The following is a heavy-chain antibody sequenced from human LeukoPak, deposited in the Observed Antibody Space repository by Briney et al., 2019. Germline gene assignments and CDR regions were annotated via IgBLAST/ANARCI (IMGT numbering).Heavy chain of an antibody. CDR3: ARDPQLRSYGMDV. CDR1: GYTFTSYG. J-gene: IGHJ6*02. CDR2: ISAYNGNT. Sequence: GASVKVSCKASGYTFTSYGISWVRQAPGQGLEWMGWISAYNGNTNYAQKLQGRVTKTTDTSASTAYMELRSLRSDDTAVYYCARDPQLRSYGMDVWGQGTTVTVSS. D-gene: IGHD3-16*01. V-gene: IGHV1-18*01.